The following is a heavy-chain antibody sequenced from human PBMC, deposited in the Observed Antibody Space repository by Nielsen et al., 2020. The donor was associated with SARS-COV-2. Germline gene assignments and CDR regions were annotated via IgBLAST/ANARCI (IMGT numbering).Heavy chain of an antibody. CDR1: GASISSGGYF. V-gene: IGHV4-31*03. Sequence: SETLSLTCTVSGASISSGGYFWSWIRQHPGKGLEWIGYIYFTGRTSYNPSLKSRVAMSVDTSKNQFSLDLKSVTAADTAVYYCAREASGYAHYKYGMDVWGLGATVTVSS. CDR3: AREASGYAHYKYGMDV. J-gene: IGHJ6*02. CDR2: IYFTGRT. D-gene: IGHD5-12*01.